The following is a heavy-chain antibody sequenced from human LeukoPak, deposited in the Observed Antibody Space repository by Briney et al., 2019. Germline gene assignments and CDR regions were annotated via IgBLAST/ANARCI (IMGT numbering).Heavy chain of an antibody. D-gene: IGHD3-9*01. CDR2: IIPIFGTA. J-gene: IGHJ4*02. Sequence: ASVKVSCKASGGTFSSYAISWVRQAPGQGLEWMGGIIPIFGTANYAQKFQGRVTITADESTSTAYMELGSLRSEDTAVYYCARAPNYDILTGAYYFDYWGQGTLVTVSS. V-gene: IGHV1-69*01. CDR3: ARAPNYDILTGAYYFDY. CDR1: GGTFSSYA.